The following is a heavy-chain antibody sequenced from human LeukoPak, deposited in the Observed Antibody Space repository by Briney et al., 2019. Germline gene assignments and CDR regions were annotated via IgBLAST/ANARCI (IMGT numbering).Heavy chain of an antibody. V-gene: IGHV3-23*01. CDR1: GFTFSSYV. CDR2: ISGSGGST. Sequence: GGSLRLSCAASGFTFSSYVMSWVRQAPGKGLEWVSAISGSGGSTYYADSVKGRFTISRDNSKNTLYLQMTSLRAEHTAVYYCAKVRRGDCSSTSCMASAFDIWGQGTMVTVSS. J-gene: IGHJ3*02. D-gene: IGHD2-2*01. CDR3: AKVRRGDCSSTSCMASAFDI.